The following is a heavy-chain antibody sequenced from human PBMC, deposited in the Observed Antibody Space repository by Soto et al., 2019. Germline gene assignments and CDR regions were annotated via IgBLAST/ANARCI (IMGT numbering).Heavy chain of an antibody. Sequence: SETLSLTCTVSGGSISSYYWSWIRQPPGKGLEWIGYIYYSGSTNYNPSLKSRVTISVDTSKNQFSLKLSSVTAADTALYYCARGVVVAAHYSFGYYYYYMDVWGKGTTVTVSS. CDR2: IYYSGST. CDR3: ARGVVVAAHYSFGYYYYYMDV. D-gene: IGHD2-15*01. CDR1: GGSISSYY. V-gene: IGHV4-59*01. J-gene: IGHJ6*03.